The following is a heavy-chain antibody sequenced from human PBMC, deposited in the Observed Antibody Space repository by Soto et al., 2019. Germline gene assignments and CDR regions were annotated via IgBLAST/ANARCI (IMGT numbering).Heavy chain of an antibody. CDR1: GFSLNTSGVG. J-gene: IGHJ5*02. Sequence: QITLKESGPTLVKPTQTLTLTCTFSGFSLNTSGVGVGWIRQPPGKALEWLALIYWNDDKRYSPSLKSRLTIPNDTSKNQVVLTMTNMDSVDTATYYCAHSEYTYVYWLDWFDPWGQGTLVTVSS. CDR2: IYWNDDK. D-gene: IGHD5-18*01. V-gene: IGHV2-5*01. CDR3: AHSEYTYVYWLDWFDP.